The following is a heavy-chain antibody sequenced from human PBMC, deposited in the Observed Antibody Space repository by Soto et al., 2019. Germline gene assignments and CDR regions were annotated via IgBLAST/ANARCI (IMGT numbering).Heavy chain of an antibody. CDR1: GSTFTSYD. V-gene: IGHV1-8*01. D-gene: IGHD5-12*01. Sequence: QVQLVQSGAEVKKPGASVKVSFKASGSTFTSYDINWVGQATGQGRGWMGGMNPDSGNTVYAQKFQGRVTMTRNTTISTAYMELSSLRSEDTAVYYFDRDASTKAFEYWGQGTLVTVSS. J-gene: IGHJ4*02. CDR3: DRDASTKAFEY. CDR2: MNPDSGNT.